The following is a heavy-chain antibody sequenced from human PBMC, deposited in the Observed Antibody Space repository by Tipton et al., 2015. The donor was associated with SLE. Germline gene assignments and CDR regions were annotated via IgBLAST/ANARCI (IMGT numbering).Heavy chain of an antibody. CDR2: INHSGST. CDR3: ARVLYGSGSPFDY. V-gene: IGHV4-34*09. J-gene: IGHJ4*02. Sequence: GLVKPSETLSLTCAVYGGSFSGYYWSWIRQPPGKGLEWIGEINHSGSTYHNPSLKSRVTISVDTSKNQFSLKLSSVTAADTAVYYCARVLYGSGSPFDYWGQGTLVTVSS. D-gene: IGHD3-10*01. CDR1: GGSFSGYY.